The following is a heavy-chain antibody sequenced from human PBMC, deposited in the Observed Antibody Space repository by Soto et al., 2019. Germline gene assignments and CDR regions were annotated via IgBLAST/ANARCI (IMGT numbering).Heavy chain of an antibody. J-gene: IGHJ3*02. V-gene: IGHV4-39*01. CDR2: IKYSGTT. Sequence: PQETLSLSYTGSGGSISPSQCHLGWIRPPPGKGLEWIASIKYSGTTFYNPSLKSRVTLSVDTSKNQFALKLSSVTAAETAVYYCARHGITGSYYDAFDIWGQWTMVT. D-gene: IGHD1-26*01. CDR3: ARHGITGSYYDAFDI. CDR1: GGSISPSQCH.